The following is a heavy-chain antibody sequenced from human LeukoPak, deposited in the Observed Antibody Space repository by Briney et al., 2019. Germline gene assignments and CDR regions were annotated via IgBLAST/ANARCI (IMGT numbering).Heavy chain of an antibody. CDR3: ARLTTVTTFWYYYYYMDV. CDR2: IYTSGST. Sequence: SGPALVKPTQTLTLTCTFSGFSLSTSGMCVSWIRQPPGKGLEWIGYIYTSGSTNYNPSLKSRVTISVDTSKNQFSLKLSSVTAADTAVYYCARLTTVTTFWYYYYYMDVWGKGTTVTVSS. J-gene: IGHJ6*03. CDR1: GFSLSTSGMC. V-gene: IGHV4-61*02. D-gene: IGHD4-11*01.